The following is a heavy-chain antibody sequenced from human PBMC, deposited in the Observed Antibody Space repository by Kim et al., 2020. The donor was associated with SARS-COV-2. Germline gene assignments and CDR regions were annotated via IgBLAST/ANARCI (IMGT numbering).Heavy chain of an antibody. J-gene: IGHJ4*02. CDR2: IYYSGST. V-gene: IGHV4-59*08. Sequence: SETLSLTCTVSGGSISSYYWSWIRQPPGKGLEWIGYIYYSGSTNYNPSLKSRVNISVDTSKNQFSLKLSSVTAADTAVYYCARHGRGILLWFGDPDYWGQGTLVTVSS. CDR3: ARHGRGILLWFGDPDY. CDR1: GGSISSYY. D-gene: IGHD3-10*01.